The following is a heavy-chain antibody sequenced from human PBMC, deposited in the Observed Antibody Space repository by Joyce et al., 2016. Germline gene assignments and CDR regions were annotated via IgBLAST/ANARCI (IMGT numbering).Heavy chain of an antibody. CDR3: SKDRRNSGTQADY. CDR1: GFSFSLYG. CDR2: ISFDGTNQ. V-gene: IGHV3-30*18. Sequence: QVQLVESGGGVVQPGRSLRLSCAASGFSFSLYGMHWVRKEPGKGLECGAVISFDGTNQYYEDSVKGRFTISRDNSNNTLYLQMNSLRPEDTAVYYCSKDRRNSGTQADYWGQGTLVTVSS. D-gene: IGHD1-26*01. J-gene: IGHJ4*02.